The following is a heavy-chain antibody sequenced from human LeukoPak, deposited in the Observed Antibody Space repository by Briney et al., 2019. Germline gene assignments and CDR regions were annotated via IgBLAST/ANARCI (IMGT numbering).Heavy chain of an antibody. CDR1: GFTVSSNY. V-gene: IGHV3-53*01. D-gene: IGHD6-13*01. J-gene: IGHJ4*02. CDR3: ARYSSSWPLYYFAS. CDR2: IYSGGST. Sequence: GGSLRLSCAASGFTVSSNYMSWVRQAPGKGLEWVSVIYSGGSTYYADSVKGRFTISRDNSKNTLYLQMNSLRAEDTAVYYCARYSSSWPLYYFASWGQGTLVTVSS.